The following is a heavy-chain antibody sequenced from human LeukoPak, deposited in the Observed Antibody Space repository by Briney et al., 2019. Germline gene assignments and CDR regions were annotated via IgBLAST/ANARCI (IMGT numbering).Heavy chain of an antibody. CDR2: IYTSGRT. CDR1: GGSISSGSYY. J-gene: IGHJ4*02. D-gene: IGHD1-26*01. CDR3: ARGGGRVGASFDY. Sequence: SQTLSLTCAVSGGSISSGSYYWSWIRQPAGKGLEWIGRIYTSGRTNYNPSLKSRVTISVDTSKNRFSLKLSSVTAADTAVYYCARGGGRVGASFDYWGQGTLVTVSS. V-gene: IGHV4-61*02.